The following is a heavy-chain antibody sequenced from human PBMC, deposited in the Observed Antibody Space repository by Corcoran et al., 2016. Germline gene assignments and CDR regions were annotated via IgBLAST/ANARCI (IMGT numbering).Heavy chain of an antibody. V-gene: IGHV5-51*01. CDR2: IYPGDSDT. Sequence: EVQLVQSGAEVKKPGESLKISCQGSGYRFTTSWIAWVRQMPGEGLESMGVIYPGDSDTRYSPSFQGQVTISADKSISTAYLQWSSLKASASAMYYCARQTRSGVDVWGQGTPVTVSS. D-gene: IGHD6-19*01. CDR3: ARQTRSGVDV. J-gene: IGHJ6*02. CDR1: GYRFTTSW.